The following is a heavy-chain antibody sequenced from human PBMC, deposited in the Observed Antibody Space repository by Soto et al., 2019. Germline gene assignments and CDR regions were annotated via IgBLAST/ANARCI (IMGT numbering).Heavy chain of an antibody. CDR3: ARHGPFEATSFDY. Sequence: SDTLSLTFTVSGRSISSSSYYWVVIRQPPGKGLEWIGSIYYSGSTYYNPSLKSRVTISVDTSKNQFSLKLSSVTATDTAVYYCARHGPFEATSFDYWGQGTLVTVSS. V-gene: IGHV4-39*01. D-gene: IGHD5-12*01. CDR1: GRSISSSSYY. J-gene: IGHJ4*02. CDR2: IYYSGST.